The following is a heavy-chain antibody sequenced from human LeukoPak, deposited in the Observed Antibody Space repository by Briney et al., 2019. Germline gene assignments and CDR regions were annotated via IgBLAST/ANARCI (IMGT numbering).Heavy chain of an antibody. J-gene: IGHJ6*02. CDR3: AREEWELRVAYYYYGMDV. D-gene: IGHD1-26*01. CDR2: IWYDGSNK. Sequence: GGSLRLSCAASGFTFSSYGMHRVRQAPGKGLEWVAVIWYDGSNKYYADSVKGRFTISRDNSKNTLYLQMNSLRAEDTAVYYCAREEWELRVAYYYYGMDVWGQGTTVTVSS. CDR1: GFTFSSYG. V-gene: IGHV3-33*01.